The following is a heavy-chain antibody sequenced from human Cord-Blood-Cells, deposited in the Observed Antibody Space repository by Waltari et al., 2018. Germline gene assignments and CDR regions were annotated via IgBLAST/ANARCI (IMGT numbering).Heavy chain of an antibody. D-gene: IGHD5-12*01. J-gene: IGHJ4*02. V-gene: IGHV4-39*01. CDR3: ASLIVAAIDD. Sequence: QLQLQESGPGLVKPSETLSLTCTVSGGSISSSSYYSGWIRQPPGKGLEWIGSIYYSGSTYDNPSLKSRVTISVDTSRNQFVLKVRTVTAADTAVYDCASLIVAAIDDWGQGTLVTVSS. CDR1: GGSISSSSYY. CDR2: IYYSGST.